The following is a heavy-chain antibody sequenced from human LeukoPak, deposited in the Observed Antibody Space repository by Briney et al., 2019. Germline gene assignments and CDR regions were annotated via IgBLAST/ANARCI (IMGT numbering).Heavy chain of an antibody. V-gene: IGHV3-21*01. CDR1: GFSFSTYT. CDR2: ISSNGYI. CDR3: ARGTRGFTYGLDY. J-gene: IGHJ4*02. Sequence: GGSLRLSCAASGFSFSTYTMTWVRQAPGKGLEWVSSISSNGYIYYADSLEGRFTISRDSAENSLYLQMSSLRVEDTALYYCARGTRGFTYGLDYWGQGTLVTVSS. D-gene: IGHD5-18*01.